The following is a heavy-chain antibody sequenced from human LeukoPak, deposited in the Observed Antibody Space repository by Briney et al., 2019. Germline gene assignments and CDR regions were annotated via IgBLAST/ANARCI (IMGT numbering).Heavy chain of an antibody. CDR2: IYYSGST. J-gene: IGHJ4*02. V-gene: IGHV4-39*01. CDR3: ARRPTSWGSYRPFDY. Sequence: PSETLSLTCTVSDGSISSSSYYWGWIRQPPGKGLEWVGSIYYSGSTYYNPSLKSQVTISVDTSKNQFSLKLSSVTAADTAVYYCARRPTSWGSYRPFDYWGQGTLVTVSS. CDR1: DGSISSSSYY. D-gene: IGHD3-16*02.